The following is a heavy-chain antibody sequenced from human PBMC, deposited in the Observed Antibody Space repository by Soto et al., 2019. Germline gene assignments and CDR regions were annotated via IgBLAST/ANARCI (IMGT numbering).Heavy chain of an antibody. Sequence: QVQLQESGPGLVKPSQTLSLTCSVSGASTVSHYHWTWIRQPPGKGLERMGYIFNSGTTFYNPSITSRLSISMDTSGNHFSLELRSVTAADTAVYYCALALGPTTGLDYWGQGTLVTVSS. CDR2: IFNSGTT. J-gene: IGHJ4*02. CDR1: GASTVSHYH. CDR3: ALALGPTTGLDY. V-gene: IGHV4-31*02. D-gene: IGHD1-26*01.